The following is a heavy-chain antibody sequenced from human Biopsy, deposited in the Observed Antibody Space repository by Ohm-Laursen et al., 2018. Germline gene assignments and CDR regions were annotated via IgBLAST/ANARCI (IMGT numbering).Heavy chain of an antibody. J-gene: IGHJ4*02. CDR1: GDSIISYY. D-gene: IGHD4-23*01. CDR2: VYTSGST. V-gene: IGHV4-4*07. Sequence: SDTLSLTCSVSGDSIISYYWTWIRQAAGEGLEWIGRVYTSGSTNYNPSLESRVTMSIDTSKNQFSLRLTSVTAADTAVYYCAKGGGVGGALDYWGQGTLVTVSS. CDR3: AKGGGVGGALDY.